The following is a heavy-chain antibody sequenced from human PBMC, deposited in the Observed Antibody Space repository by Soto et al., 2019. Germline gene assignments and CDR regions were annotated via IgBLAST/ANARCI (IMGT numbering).Heavy chain of an antibody. CDR2: ISGSGGSS. J-gene: IGHJ4*02. CDR1: GFSFSSYA. Sequence: QPGGSLRLSCEASGFSFSSYAMIWVRQAPGKGLEWVSVISGSGGSSYFADSVKGRFTISRDNSKNMLYLEMSSLRAEDTAIYFCEKGSIEYSASIDCWGQGTLVTVS. D-gene: IGHD4-4*01. CDR3: EKGSIEYSASIDC. V-gene: IGHV3-23*01.